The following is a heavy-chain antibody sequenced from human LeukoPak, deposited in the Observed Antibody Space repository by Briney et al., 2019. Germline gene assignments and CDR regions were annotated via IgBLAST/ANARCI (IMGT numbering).Heavy chain of an antibody. J-gene: IGHJ5*02. V-gene: IGHV1-46*01. D-gene: IGHD4-23*01. CDR3: ARDNSVGTNAWWFDP. Sequence: ASVKVSCKASGYTFTRYYIHWVRHPPGQGLERMPIINPRGGSTSYAQKFQGRVTMTRDMSTSTDYMELSSLRSEDTAVYYCARDNSVGTNAWWFDPWGQGTLVTVSS. CDR2: INPRGGST. CDR1: GYTFTRYY.